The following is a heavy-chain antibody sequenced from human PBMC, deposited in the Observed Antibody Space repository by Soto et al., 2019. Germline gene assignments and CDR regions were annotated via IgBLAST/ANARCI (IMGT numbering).Heavy chain of an antibody. V-gene: IGHV1-69*13. Sequence: SVKVSCKASGGTFSSYAISWVRQAPGQGLEWMGGVIPIFGTANYAQKFQGRVTITADESTSTAYMELSSLRSEDTAVYYCARDPSDYGDYASYNWFDPWGQGTLVTVSS. CDR3: ARDPSDYGDYASYNWFDP. D-gene: IGHD4-17*01. CDR2: VIPIFGTA. J-gene: IGHJ5*02. CDR1: GGTFSSYA.